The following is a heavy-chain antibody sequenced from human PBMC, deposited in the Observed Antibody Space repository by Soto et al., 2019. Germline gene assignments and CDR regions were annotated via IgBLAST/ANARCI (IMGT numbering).Heavy chain of an antibody. CDR2: ISGSGGST. Sequence: AVRSLRVSCAVAGCTFSSYAMSWVRQTTGKGLEWVSAISGSGGSTYYADSVKGRFTISRDNSKNTLYLQMNSLRAEDTAVYYCAKWRADGYSSSWHQSNWFDPWGQGTLVTVSS. J-gene: IGHJ5*02. V-gene: IGHV3-23*01. D-gene: IGHD6-13*01. CDR3: AKWRADGYSSSWHQSNWFDP. CDR1: GCTFSSYA.